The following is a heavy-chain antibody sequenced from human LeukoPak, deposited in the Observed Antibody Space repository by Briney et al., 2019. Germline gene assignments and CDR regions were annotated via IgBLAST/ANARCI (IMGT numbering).Heavy chain of an antibody. J-gene: IGHJ6*03. D-gene: IGHD7-27*01. CDR3: ARAEKPNWGNYYYYCMDV. CDR1: GYTFTSYG. CDR2: ISAYNGNT. V-gene: IGHV1-18*01. Sequence: GASVKVSCKASGYTFTSYGINWVRQAPGQGLEWMGWISAYNGNTNYAQKLQGRVTMTTDTSTSTAYMELRSLRSDDTAVYYCARAEKPNWGNYYYYCMDVWGKGTTVTVSS.